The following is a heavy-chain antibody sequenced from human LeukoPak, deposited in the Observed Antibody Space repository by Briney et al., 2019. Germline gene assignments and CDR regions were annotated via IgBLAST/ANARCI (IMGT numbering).Heavy chain of an antibody. CDR2: MSHSESP. CDR3: ARQPPYSSTFDI. Sequence: KTSETLSLTCTVSGASINRSIYSWAWIRQPPGQGLEWIGSMSHSESPYYNPSLRSRVTISVDTSKNQLSLRLTSVTAADRAVYYCARQPPYSSTFDIWGQGTMVTVSS. D-gene: IGHD2-21*01. CDR1: GASINRSIYS. V-gene: IGHV4-39*01. J-gene: IGHJ3*02.